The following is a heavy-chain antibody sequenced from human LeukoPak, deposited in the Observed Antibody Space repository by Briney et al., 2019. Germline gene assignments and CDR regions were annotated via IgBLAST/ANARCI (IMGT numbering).Heavy chain of an antibody. CDR2: IKQDGSEK. CDR3: ARDRGSITMVRGVNHC. D-gene: IGHD3-10*01. Sequence: GGSLRLSCAVSGFTFSSYWMNWVRQAPGKGLEWVANIKQDGSEKYYVDSVKGRFTISRDNAKNSLYLQMNSLRAEDTAVYYCARDRGSITMVRGVNHCWGQGTLVTVSS. J-gene: IGHJ4*02. CDR1: GFTFSSYW. V-gene: IGHV3-7*01.